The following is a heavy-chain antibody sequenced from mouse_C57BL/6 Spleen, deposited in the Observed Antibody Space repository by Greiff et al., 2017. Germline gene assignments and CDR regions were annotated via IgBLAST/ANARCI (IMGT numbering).Heavy chain of an antibody. CDR1: GYTFPGYW. V-gene: IGHV1-9*01. D-gene: IGHD2-4*01. CDR3: ARLYYDPSRYYYAMDY. J-gene: IGHJ4*01. Sequence: QVQLQQSGAELMKPGASVKLSCKATGYTFPGYWIEWVKQRPGHGLEWIGEILPGSGSTNYNEKFKGKATFTADTSSNTAYMQLSSLTTEDSAIYYCARLYYDPSRYYYAMDYWGQGTSVTVSS. CDR2: ILPGSGST.